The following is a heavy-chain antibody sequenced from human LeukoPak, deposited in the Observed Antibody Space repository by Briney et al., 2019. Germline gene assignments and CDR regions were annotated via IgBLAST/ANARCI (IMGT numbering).Heavy chain of an antibody. CDR1: GFTFSSYE. Sequence: GGSLRLSCAASGFTFSSYEMHWVRQAPGKGLEWVAFVHYGGSNKYYADSVKGRFAISRDNSKNTLYLQMNSLRAEDTAVYYCVRDGSGYAMWDWGQGTLVTVSS. CDR2: VHYGGSNK. CDR3: VRDGSGYAMWD. J-gene: IGHJ4*02. D-gene: IGHD5-12*01. V-gene: IGHV3-30*02.